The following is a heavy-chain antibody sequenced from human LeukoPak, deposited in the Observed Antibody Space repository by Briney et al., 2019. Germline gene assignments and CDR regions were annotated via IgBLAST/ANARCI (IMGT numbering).Heavy chain of an antibody. D-gene: IGHD6-19*01. CDR1: GFPFSSHW. Sequence: GGSLRLSCAASGFPFSSHWVSWFRQSPGKGLEWVALINQDGSEEYYVDSVKGRFTISRDNARNSQFLQMNSLRTEDTAVYYCASGGGWVFFNWGQGTLVTVSS. CDR2: INQDGSEE. CDR3: ASGGGWVFFN. V-gene: IGHV3-7*01. J-gene: IGHJ4*02.